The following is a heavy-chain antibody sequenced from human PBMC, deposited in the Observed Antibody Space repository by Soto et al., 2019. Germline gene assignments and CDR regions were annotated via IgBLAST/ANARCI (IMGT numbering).Heavy chain of an antibody. V-gene: IGHV4-59*01. Sequence: QVQLQESGPGLVKPSETLSLTCAVTGDSISSYYCMWIRQPPGKGLESIGYLYYGRSANYNPSLKRRVTLSVNTSTKQCSLTLSSMTAADTAVYYCALRSMAVVPEYWGQRTLVTVSS. CDR2: LYYGRSA. J-gene: IGHJ4*02. CDR1: GDSISSYY. CDR3: ALRSMAVVPEY. D-gene: IGHD3-22*01.